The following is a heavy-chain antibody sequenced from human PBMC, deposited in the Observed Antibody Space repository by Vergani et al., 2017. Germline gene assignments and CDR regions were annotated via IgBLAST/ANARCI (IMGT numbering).Heavy chain of an antibody. CDR2: ISSSSSYI. CDR1: GFTFSSYS. V-gene: IGHV3-21*01. Sequence: EVQLVESGGGLVKPGGSLRLSCAASGFTFSSYSMNWVRQAPGKGLEWVSSISSSSSYIYYADSVKGRFTISRDNAKNSLYLQMNSLRAEDTAVYYCARGVIMVRGVSDFDYWGQGTLVTVSS. D-gene: IGHD3-10*01. CDR3: ARGVIMVRGVSDFDY. J-gene: IGHJ4*02.